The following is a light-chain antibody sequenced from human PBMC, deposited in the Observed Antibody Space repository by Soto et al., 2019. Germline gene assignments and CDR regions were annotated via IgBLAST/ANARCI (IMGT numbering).Light chain of an antibody. V-gene: IGKV3D-7*01. Sequence: EIGLRQSPAAVSLSTGERATLSFRASQSVSSSYLAWYQQKPGQAPRLLIYGASSRATGIPDRFTGSGSRTDFNLTITSLQSEDFAVYYCQQYYHWPRTFGQGTKVDI. CDR3: QQYYHWPRT. J-gene: IGKJ1*01. CDR1: QSVSSSY. CDR2: GAS.